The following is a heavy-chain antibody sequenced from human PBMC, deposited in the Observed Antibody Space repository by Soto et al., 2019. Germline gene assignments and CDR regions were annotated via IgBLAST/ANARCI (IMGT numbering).Heavy chain of an antibody. V-gene: IGHV1-46*02. CDR3: ARGTSCGGDCYLFDY. J-gene: IGHJ4*02. Sequence: SVMIACPASGYTFNSYYMHWVRHAPGQGLEWMAMINPSGGRTKYAQIFQGRVTLTRDTSTGTVDMELSSLTSEDTAIYYCARGTSCGGDCYLFDYWGQGTQVTVPS. D-gene: IGHD2-21*02. CDR1: GYTFNSYY. CDR2: INPSGGRT.